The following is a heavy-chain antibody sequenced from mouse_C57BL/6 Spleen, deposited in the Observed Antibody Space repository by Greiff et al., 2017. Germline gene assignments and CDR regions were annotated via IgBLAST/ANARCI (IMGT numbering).Heavy chain of an antibody. Sequence: EVKLVESGGGLVKPGGSLKLSCAASGFTFSSYAMSWVRQTPEKRLEWVATISDGGSYTYYPDNVKGRFTISRDNAKNNLYLQLSHLKSEDTAMYYCARGSNYWYFDVWGTGTTVTVSS. CDR1: GFTFSSYA. V-gene: IGHV5-4*03. CDR2: ISDGGSYT. J-gene: IGHJ1*03. CDR3: ARGSNYWYFDV. D-gene: IGHD2-5*01.